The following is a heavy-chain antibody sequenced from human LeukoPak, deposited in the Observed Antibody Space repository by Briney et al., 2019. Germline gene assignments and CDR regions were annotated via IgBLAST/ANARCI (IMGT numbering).Heavy chain of an antibody. D-gene: IGHD3-10*01. J-gene: IGHJ4*02. V-gene: IGHV4-30-4*01. Sequence: SQTLSLTCTVSGGSISSGDYYWSWIRQPPGKGLEWIGYIYYSGSTYYNPSLKSRVTISVDTSKNQFSLKLSSVTAADTAVYYCAGVADYGSGSYSVDYWGQGTLVTVSS. CDR1: GGSISSGDYY. CDR3: AGVADYGSGSYSVDY. CDR2: IYYSGST.